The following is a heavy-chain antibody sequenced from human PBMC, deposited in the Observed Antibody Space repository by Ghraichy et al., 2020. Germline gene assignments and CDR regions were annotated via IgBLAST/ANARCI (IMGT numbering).Heavy chain of an antibody. CDR2: ISSGSSYT. CDR1: GFNFRTYS. V-gene: IGHV3-21*01. J-gene: IGHJ6*02. CDR3: ARPSARTVFAVLIDYYYYGMDV. Sequence: GSLRLSCVASGFNFRTYSMNWVRKAPGKGLEWVSSISSGSSYTYYADSVKGRFTISRDDAKNAVVLQLDSLRAEDTAVYYCARPSARTVFAVLIDYYYYGMDVWGHGTTVTVSS. D-gene: IGHD3-3*01.